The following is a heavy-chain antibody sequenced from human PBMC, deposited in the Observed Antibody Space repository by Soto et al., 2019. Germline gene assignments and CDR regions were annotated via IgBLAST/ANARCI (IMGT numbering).Heavy chain of an antibody. Sequence: QVQLQQWGAGLLKPSETLSLTCAVYGGSFITDYWSWIRQPPGKGLEWIGEINPGGGTNYNPSLKSRVTISVATSKNPFSLKLSSVTAADTAVYYCARVLAARASRDFDYWGQGSLVTVSS. CDR1: GGSFITDY. CDR3: ARVLAARASRDFDY. D-gene: IGHD6-6*01. V-gene: IGHV4-34*01. CDR2: INPGGGT. J-gene: IGHJ4*02.